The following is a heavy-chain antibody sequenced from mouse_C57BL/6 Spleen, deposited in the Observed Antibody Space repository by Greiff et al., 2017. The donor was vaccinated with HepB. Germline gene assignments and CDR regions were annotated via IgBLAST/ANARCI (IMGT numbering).Heavy chain of an antibody. D-gene: IGHD1-1*01. CDR3: ASCTTVVAKDYAMDY. V-gene: IGHV1-55*01. CDR1: GYTFTSYW. CDR2: IYPGSGST. J-gene: IGHJ4*01. Sequence: QVQLQQSGAELVKPGASVKMSCKASGYTFTSYWITWVKQRPGQGLEWIGDIYPGSGSTNYNEKFKSKATLTVDTSSSTAYMQLSSLTSEDSAVYYCASCTTVVAKDYAMDYWGQGTSVTVSS.